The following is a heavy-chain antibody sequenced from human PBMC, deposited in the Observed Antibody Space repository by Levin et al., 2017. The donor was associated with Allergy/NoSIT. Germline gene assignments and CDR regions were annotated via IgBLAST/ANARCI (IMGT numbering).Heavy chain of an antibody. J-gene: IGHJ4*02. D-gene: IGHD3-3*01. CDR1: GFTFRSYE. Sequence: LSLTCAASGFTFRSYEMNWVRRAPGKGLEWVSYISSTGSTIYSADSVKGRFTISRDNAKNSLYLHMNSLRAEDTAVYYCARQLGNFWSGYNYFDYWGLGTLVTVSS. CDR3: ARQLGNFWSGYNYFDY. CDR2: ISSTGSTI. V-gene: IGHV3-48*03.